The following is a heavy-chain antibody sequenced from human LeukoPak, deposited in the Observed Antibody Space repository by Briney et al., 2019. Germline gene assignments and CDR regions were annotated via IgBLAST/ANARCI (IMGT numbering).Heavy chain of an antibody. D-gene: IGHD1-26*01. J-gene: IGHJ4*02. CDR1: GDSISSGPYY. Sequence: PSETLSLTCTVSGDSISSGPYYWGWIRQPPGKGLEWIGNIYYGENTYYNPSLKSRVTISIDTSNNQFYLKLSSLTAADTAVYYCASTPGARGGWGQGTLVTVSS. V-gene: IGHV4-39*01. CDR3: ASTPGARGG. CDR2: IYYGENT.